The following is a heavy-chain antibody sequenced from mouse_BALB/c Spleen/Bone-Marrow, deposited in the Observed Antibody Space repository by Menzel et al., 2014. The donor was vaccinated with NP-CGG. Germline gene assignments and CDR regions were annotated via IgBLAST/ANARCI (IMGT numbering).Heavy chain of an antibody. Sequence: QVQLKESGAELVWPGTSVKVSCKASGYAFTNYLIEWVKQRPGQGLEWIGVINPGSRGTNYNEKFKGKATLTADKSSSTAYMQLSSLTSDDSAVYFCARDYYGGYYYAMDYWGQGTSVTVSS. D-gene: IGHD1-2*01. CDR2: INPGSRGT. CDR3: ARDYYGGYYYAMDY. CDR1: GYAFTNYL. J-gene: IGHJ4*01. V-gene: IGHV1-54*03.